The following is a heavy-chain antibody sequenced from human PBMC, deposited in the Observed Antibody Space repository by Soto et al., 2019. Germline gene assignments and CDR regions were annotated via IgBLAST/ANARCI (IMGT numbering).Heavy chain of an antibody. CDR3: AKSSLIMARVADGMDV. J-gene: IGHJ6*02. CDR1: VFTFSNYC. V-gene: IGHV3-30*18. CDR2: ISDAGSTK. D-gene: IGHD5-12*01. Sequence: PRLSCAAPVFTFSNYCIHWVRQAPGKGLEWVALISDAGSTKYYGDSVKVRCTVSRDTSNNTLSMQMNILRPDDTTVYFCAKSSLIMARVADGMDVWGLGTMV.